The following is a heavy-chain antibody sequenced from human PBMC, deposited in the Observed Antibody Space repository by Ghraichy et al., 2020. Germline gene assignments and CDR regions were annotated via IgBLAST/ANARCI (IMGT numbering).Heavy chain of an antibody. V-gene: IGHV3-48*04. CDR2: ISTSSSII. CDR3: ARDNLLNGVPVFDY. Sequence: GGSLRLSCAASGFTFNIHSMDWVRQAPGEGLEWVSYISTSSSIIYYADSVKGRFTVSRDNAKNSLYLQMNSLRAEDTAVYFCARDNLLNGVPVFDYWGQGTLVTVSS. J-gene: IGHJ4*02. D-gene: IGHD2-8*01. CDR1: GFTFNIHS.